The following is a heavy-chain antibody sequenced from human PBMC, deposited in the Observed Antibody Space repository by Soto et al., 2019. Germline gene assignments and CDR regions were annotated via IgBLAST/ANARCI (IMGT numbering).Heavy chain of an antibody. Sequence: EVQLLESGGGLVQPGGSLRLSCAASGFTFSSYAMSWVRQAPGKGLEWVSAIIGSGGSTYYADSVKGRFTITRDNAKNTQYLQMTSLRADDTAVYYCAKDTKSSSLIFDYYYGMDVWCQGTTVTVSS. D-gene: IGHD6-13*01. CDR2: IIGSGGST. J-gene: IGHJ6*02. CDR3: AKDTKSSSLIFDYYYGMDV. V-gene: IGHV3-23*01. CDR1: GFTFSSYA.